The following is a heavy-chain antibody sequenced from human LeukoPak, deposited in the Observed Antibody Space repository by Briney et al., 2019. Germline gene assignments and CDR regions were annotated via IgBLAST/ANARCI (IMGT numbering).Heavy chain of an antibody. Sequence: ASVKVSCKASGYTFTGYHMHWLRQAPGQRLEWMGWINAGNGDTKFSQNYQARVTITRDASASTAYMELSSLTSEDTAVYFCARGLWSAHRREYYFDSWGQGTLVTVSS. CDR1: GYTFTGYH. CDR3: ARGLWSAHRREYYFDS. V-gene: IGHV1-3*01. CDR2: INAGNGDT. J-gene: IGHJ4*02. D-gene: IGHD3-3*01.